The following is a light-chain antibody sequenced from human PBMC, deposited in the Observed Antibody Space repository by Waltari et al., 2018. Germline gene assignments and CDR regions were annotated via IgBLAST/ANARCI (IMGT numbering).Light chain of an antibody. CDR1: QSLLHSNGYNY. Sequence: DIVMTQSPLSLPVTPGEPASISCRSSQSLLHSNGYNYLDWYLQKPGQSPQLLISLGSNRAAGVPDRFRCSGSGTDFTLKISRVEAEDVGVYYCMQALQTPWTFGQGTKVEIK. CDR3: MQALQTPWT. V-gene: IGKV2-28*01. J-gene: IGKJ1*01. CDR2: LGS.